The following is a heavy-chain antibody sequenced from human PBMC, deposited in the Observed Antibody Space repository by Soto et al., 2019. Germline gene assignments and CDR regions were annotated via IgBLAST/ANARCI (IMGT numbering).Heavy chain of an antibody. D-gene: IGHD2-15*01. CDR3: ARVVVVVAALVD. CDR2: IYSGGST. CDR1: GFTFDDYA. Sequence: EVQLVESGGGLVQPGRSLRLSCAASGFTFDDYAMHWVRQAPGKGLEWVSGIYSGGSTYYADSVKGRFTISRDNSKNTLYLQMNSLRAEDTAVYYCARVVVVVAALVDWGQGTLVTVSS. J-gene: IGHJ4*02. V-gene: IGHV3-66*01.